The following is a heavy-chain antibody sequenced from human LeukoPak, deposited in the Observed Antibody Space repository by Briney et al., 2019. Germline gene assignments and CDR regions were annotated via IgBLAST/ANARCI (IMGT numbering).Heavy chain of an antibody. CDR1: GFTFTNAW. Sequence: GGSLRLSCVDSGFTFTNAWMGWVRQAPGKGLEWIGRIKSKTDGETTNYAEPVRGRFTISRDDSKSAVYLQMNSLKIEDTAVYYCTTDLGTYYHGSQRLIPIDYWGQGTLVTVSS. CDR2: IKSKTDGETT. D-gene: IGHD3-10*01. V-gene: IGHV3-15*01. CDR3: TTDLGTYYHGSQRLIPIDY. J-gene: IGHJ4*02.